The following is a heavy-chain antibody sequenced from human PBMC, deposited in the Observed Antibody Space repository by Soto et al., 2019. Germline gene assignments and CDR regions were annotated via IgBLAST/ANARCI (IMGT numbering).Heavy chain of an antibody. CDR1: GFTFSSYA. CDR2: ISGSGSTI. Sequence: EVQLLESGGGLVQPGGSLRLSCAASGFTFSSYAMSWVRQAPGKGLEWVSAISGSGSTIYYADSVKGRFTISRDNAKNSLYLQMNSLRAEDTAVYYCARGRNYYYGMDVWGQGTTVTVSS. CDR3: ARGRNYYYGMDV. V-gene: IGHV3-23*01. J-gene: IGHJ6*02.